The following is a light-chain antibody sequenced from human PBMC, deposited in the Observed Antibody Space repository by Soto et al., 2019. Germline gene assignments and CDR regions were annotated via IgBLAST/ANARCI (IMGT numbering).Light chain of an antibody. J-gene: IGKJ4*01. Sequence: EIVLTQSPATLLLSLRHRPTLSCRASQSVSSYLAWYQQRPGQAPRLLIYDASNRAAGIPARFRGSGSGKDFTLTVSRLEPKDFAVNYCQQYTRSPTFGGGTRVDI. V-gene: IGKV3-11*01. CDR3: QQYTRSPT. CDR1: QSVSSY. CDR2: DAS.